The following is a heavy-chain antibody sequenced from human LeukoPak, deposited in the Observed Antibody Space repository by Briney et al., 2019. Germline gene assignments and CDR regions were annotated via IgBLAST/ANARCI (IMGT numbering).Heavy chain of an antibody. V-gene: IGHV3-21*01. Sequence: GGSLGLSCAASGFTFSSYSMNWVRQAPGKGLEWVSSISSSSSYIYYADSVKGRFTISRDNAKNSLYLQMNSLRAEDTAVYYCARDHAYCSSTSCYWSPVSYYYYGMDVWGQGTTVTVSS. CDR1: GFTFSSYS. CDR3: ARDHAYCSSTSCYWSPVSYYYYGMDV. CDR2: ISSSSSYI. D-gene: IGHD2-2*01. J-gene: IGHJ6*02.